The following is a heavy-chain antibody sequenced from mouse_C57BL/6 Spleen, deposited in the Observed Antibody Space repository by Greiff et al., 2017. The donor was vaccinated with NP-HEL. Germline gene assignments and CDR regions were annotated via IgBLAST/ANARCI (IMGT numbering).Heavy chain of an antibody. CDR2: INPGSGGT. CDR1: GYAFTNYL. V-gene: IGHV1-54*01. D-gene: IGHD1-1*01. Sequence: QVQLQQSGAELVRPGTSVKVSCKASGYAFTNYLIEWVKQRPGQGLEWIGVINPGSGGTNYNEKFKGKATLTADKSSSTAYMQLSSLTSEDSAVYFCARTHYYGSPYAMDYWGQGTSVTVSS. J-gene: IGHJ4*01. CDR3: ARTHYYGSPYAMDY.